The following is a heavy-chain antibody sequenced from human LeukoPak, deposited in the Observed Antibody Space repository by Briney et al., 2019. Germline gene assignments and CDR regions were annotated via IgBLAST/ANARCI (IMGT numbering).Heavy chain of an antibody. CDR2: INHSGST. CDR1: GGSFSGYY. D-gene: IGHD3-10*01. Sequence: SETLSLTCAVYGGSFSGYYWSWIRQPTGKGLEWIGEINHSGSTNYNPSLKSRVTISVDTSKNQFSLKLSSVTAADTAVYYCARGRIAMVRGVPPGYYYGMDVWGQGTTVTVSS. CDR3: ARGRIAMVRGVPPGYYYGMDV. J-gene: IGHJ6*02. V-gene: IGHV4-34*01.